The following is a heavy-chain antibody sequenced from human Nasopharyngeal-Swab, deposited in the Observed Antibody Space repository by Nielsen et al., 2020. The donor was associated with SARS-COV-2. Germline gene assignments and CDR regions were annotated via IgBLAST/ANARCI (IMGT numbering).Heavy chain of an antibody. CDR1: GYTLTELS. CDR2: FDPEDGET. D-gene: IGHD5-12*01. CDR3: ATGPGAVATFGWFDP. Sequence: SVKVSCKVSGYTLTELSMHWVRQAPGKGLEWMGGFDPEDGETIYAQKFQGRVTMTGDTSTDTAYMELSSLRSEDTAVYYCATGPGAVATFGWFDPWGQGTLVTVSS. J-gene: IGHJ5*02. V-gene: IGHV1-24*01.